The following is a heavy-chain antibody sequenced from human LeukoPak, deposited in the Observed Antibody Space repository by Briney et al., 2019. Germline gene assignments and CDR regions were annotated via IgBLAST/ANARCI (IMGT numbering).Heavy chain of an antibody. Sequence: SETLSLTCTVSGGSISSYYWSWIRQPAGKGLEWIGRIYTSGSTNYNPSLKSRVTMSVDTPKNQFSLKLSSVTAADTAVYYCASAYRVTTQFDYWGQGTLVTVSS. CDR1: GGSISSYY. D-gene: IGHD4-17*01. V-gene: IGHV4-4*07. CDR2: IYTSGST. CDR3: ASAYRVTTQFDY. J-gene: IGHJ4*02.